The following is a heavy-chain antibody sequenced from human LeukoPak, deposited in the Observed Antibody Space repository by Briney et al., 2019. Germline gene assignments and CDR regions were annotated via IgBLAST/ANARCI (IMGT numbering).Heavy chain of an antibody. CDR1: GGSFSGYY. CDR2: INHSGST. Sequence: SETLSLTCAVYGGSFSGYYWSWIRQPPGKGLEWIGEINHSGSTNYNPSLKSRVTISVDTSKNQFSPKLSSVTAADTAVYYCARSLEATGRILDYWGQGTLVTVSS. V-gene: IGHV4-34*01. J-gene: IGHJ4*02. D-gene: IGHD3-10*01. CDR3: ARSLEATGRILDY.